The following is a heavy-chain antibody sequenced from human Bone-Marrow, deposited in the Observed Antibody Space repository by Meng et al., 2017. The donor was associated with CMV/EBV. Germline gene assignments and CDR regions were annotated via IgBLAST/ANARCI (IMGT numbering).Heavy chain of an antibody. J-gene: IGHJ4*02. CDR1: GFTFSSYA. D-gene: IGHD1-26*01. CDR2: ISGSGGST. Sequence: GGSLRLSCAASGFTFSSYAMSWVRQAPGKGLEWVSAISGSGGSTYYADSVKGRFTISRDNAKNSLYLQMNSLRAEDTAVYYCARDCQGGSYVDYWGQGTLVTVSS. CDR3: ARDCQGGSYVDY. V-gene: IGHV3-23*01.